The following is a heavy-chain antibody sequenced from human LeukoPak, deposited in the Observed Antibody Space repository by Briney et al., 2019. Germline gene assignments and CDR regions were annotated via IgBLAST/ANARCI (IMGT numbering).Heavy chain of an antibody. Sequence: SETLSLTCTVSGGSISSYYWSWIRQPPGKGLEWIGYIYYSGSTNYNPSLKSRVTISVDTSKNQFSLKLSSVTAADTAVYHCVRGGVGKYGSGSYYNYFDYWGQGTLVTVSS. J-gene: IGHJ4*02. V-gene: IGHV4-59*08. CDR2: IYYSGST. CDR3: VRGGVGKYGSGSYYNYFDY. CDR1: GGSISSYY. D-gene: IGHD3-10*01.